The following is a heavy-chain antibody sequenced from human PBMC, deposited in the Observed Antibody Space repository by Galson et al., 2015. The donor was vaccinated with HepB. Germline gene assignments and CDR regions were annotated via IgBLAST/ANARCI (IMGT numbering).Heavy chain of an antibody. Sequence: QSGAEVKKPGESLKISCKGSGSSFTSYWIGWVRQMPGKGLEWMGIIYPGDSDTRYSPSFQGQVTISADKSISTAYLQWSSLKASDTAMYYCARTTYYYGSGTAGAFDIWGQGTMVTVSS. V-gene: IGHV5-51*03. CDR3: ARTTYYYGSGTAGAFDI. J-gene: IGHJ3*02. D-gene: IGHD3-10*01. CDR1: GSSFTSYW. CDR2: IYPGDSDT.